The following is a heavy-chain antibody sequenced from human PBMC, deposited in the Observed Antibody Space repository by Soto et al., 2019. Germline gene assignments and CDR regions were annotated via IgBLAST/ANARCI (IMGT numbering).Heavy chain of an antibody. CDR2: INPNSGGT. CDR1: GYTFTGYY. D-gene: IGHD2-2*01. J-gene: IGHJ6*02. CDR3: ARSGGIVVVPAATLYYYYGMDV. Sequence: ASVKVSCKASGYTFTGYYMHWVRQAPGQGLEWMGWINPNSGGTNYAQKFQGRVTMTRDTSISTAYMELSRLRSDDTAVYYCARSGGIVVVPAATLYYYYGMDVWGQGTTVTAP. V-gene: IGHV1-2*02.